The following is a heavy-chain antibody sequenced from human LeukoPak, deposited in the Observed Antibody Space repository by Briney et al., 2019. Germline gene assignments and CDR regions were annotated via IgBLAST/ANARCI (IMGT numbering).Heavy chain of an antibody. J-gene: IGHJ5*02. D-gene: IGHD6-19*01. CDR2: IYYSGST. V-gene: IGHV4-39*01. Sequence: PSETLSLTCTVSGGSISSSSYYWGWIRQPPGKGLEWIGSIYYSGSTYDNPSLNSRVTISVDTSKNQFSLKLSSVTAADTAVYYCASTIAVAGTAWFDPWGQGTLVTVSS. CDR1: GGSISSSSYY. CDR3: ASTIAVAGTAWFDP.